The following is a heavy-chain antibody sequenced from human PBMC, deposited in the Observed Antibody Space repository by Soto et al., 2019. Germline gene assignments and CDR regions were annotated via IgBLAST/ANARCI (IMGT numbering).Heavy chain of an antibody. Sequence: PGGSLRLSCAASGFTFSSYAMSWVRQAPGKGLEWVSAISGSGGSTYYADSVKGRFTISRDNSKNTLYLQMNSLRAEDTAVYYCAKDRNVLLWFGNDAFDIWGQGTMVTVSS. CDR2: ISGSGGST. CDR3: AKDRNVLLWFGNDAFDI. D-gene: IGHD3-10*01. V-gene: IGHV3-23*01. J-gene: IGHJ3*02. CDR1: GFTFSSYA.